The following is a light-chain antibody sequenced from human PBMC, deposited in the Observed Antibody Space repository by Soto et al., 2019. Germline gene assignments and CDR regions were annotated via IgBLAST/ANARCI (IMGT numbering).Light chain of an antibody. Sequence: EIVLTQSPGTLSLSPGEIPTLSCRATQSVSSSYLAWYQQKPGQAPRLLIYGASSRATGIPDRFSASGTGTDFTLTISRLEPEDFAVYYCQQYGSSPWTFGQGTKVDIK. CDR3: QQYGSSPWT. J-gene: IGKJ1*01. CDR1: QSVSSSY. V-gene: IGKV3-20*01. CDR2: GAS.